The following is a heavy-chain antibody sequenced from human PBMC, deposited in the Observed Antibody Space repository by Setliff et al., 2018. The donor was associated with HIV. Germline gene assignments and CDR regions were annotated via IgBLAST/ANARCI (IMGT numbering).Heavy chain of an antibody. J-gene: IGHJ4*02. D-gene: IGHD6-13*01. CDR2: INPNSGGT. CDR1: GYTFTGYY. CDR3: ARDRSGTYYFDY. Sequence: ASVKVSCKASGYTFTGYYMHWVRQAPGQGLEWMGRINPNSGGTNYPQKFQVRVTITRDTSASTAYMELSSLRSEDTAVYYCARDRSGTYYFDYWGQGTLVTVSS. V-gene: IGHV1-2*06.